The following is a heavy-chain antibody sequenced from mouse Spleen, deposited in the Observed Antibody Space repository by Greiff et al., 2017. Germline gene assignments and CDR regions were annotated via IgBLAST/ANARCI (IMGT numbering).Heavy chain of an antibody. V-gene: IGHV1-39*01. CDR1: GYSFTDYN. CDR2: INPNYGTT. Sequence: VHVKQSGPELVKPGASVKISCKASGYSFTDYNMNWVKQSNGKSLEWIGVINPNYGTTSYNQKFKGKATLTVDQSSSTAYMQLNSLTSEDSAVYYCAKPQEGGYFDYWGQGTTLTVSS. CDR3: AKPQEGGYFDY. J-gene: IGHJ2*01.